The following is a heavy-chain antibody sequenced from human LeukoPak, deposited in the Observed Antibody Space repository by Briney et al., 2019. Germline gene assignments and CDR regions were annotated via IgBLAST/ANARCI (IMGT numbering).Heavy chain of an antibody. CDR3: ARGVITGVDAFDI. CDR1: GFTFSSYW. Sequence: GGSLRLSCAASGFTFSSYWMHWVRQAPGKGLVWVSRINSDGSSTSYADSVKGRFTISRDNAKNTLYLQMNSLRAEDTAVYYCARGVITGVDAFDIWGQGTMVTVSS. CDR2: INSDGSST. D-gene: IGHD1-20*01. J-gene: IGHJ3*02. V-gene: IGHV3-74*01.